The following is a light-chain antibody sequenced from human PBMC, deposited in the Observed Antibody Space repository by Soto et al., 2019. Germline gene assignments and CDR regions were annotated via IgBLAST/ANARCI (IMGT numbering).Light chain of an antibody. J-gene: IGKJ1*01. V-gene: IGKV3-20*01. CDR3: QVYGNSMWT. Sequence: VLSQSRCTLSLCPVDSGNFFCCARQPVISDYLPWHQQPPGQAPRLLIYGASSRATDTPDRFSGRGSGTDFSLTISRLEPGDFAGYYCQVYGNSMWTFGQGTKVDI. CDR1: QPVISDY. CDR2: GAS.